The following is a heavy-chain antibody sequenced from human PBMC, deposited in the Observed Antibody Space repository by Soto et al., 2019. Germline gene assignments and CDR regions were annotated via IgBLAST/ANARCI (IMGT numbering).Heavy chain of an antibody. Sequence: EVQLLESGGGFVQPGGSLRLSCTASGVGLSTYAISWVRQAPGKGLEWVSVISGSSGRTDYADSVKGRFSISRDKSENTVYLQMNRLRAADTAVYYCALPSCGGDCYSPFDYWGQGTLVTVSS. J-gene: IGHJ4*02. D-gene: IGHD2-21*02. CDR1: GVGLSTYA. CDR2: ISGSSGRT. CDR3: ALPSCGGDCYSPFDY. V-gene: IGHV3-23*01.